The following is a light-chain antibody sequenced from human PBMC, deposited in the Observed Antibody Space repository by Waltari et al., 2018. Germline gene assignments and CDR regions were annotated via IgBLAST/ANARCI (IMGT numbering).Light chain of an antibody. V-gene: IGLV2-14*03. Sequence: SALTQPASVSGSPGQSITISCTGTSSDVGGYNYVSGYRQHPGKAPNPMIYAFSKRPSGLSNRFSCSQSANTASRTIPGLQAEDEADYYCSSYSSSSTRVFGTGAKVTVL. J-gene: IGLJ1*01. CDR1: SSDVGGYNY. CDR3: SSYSSSSTRV. CDR2: AFS.